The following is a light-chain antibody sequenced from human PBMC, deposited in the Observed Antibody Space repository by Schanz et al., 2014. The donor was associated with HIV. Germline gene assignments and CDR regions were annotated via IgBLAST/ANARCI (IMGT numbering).Light chain of an antibody. V-gene: IGLV2-14*03. CDR2: DVT. CDR1: STDIGDDNY. J-gene: IGLJ2*01. Sequence: QSALAQPASMSASPGQSVTISCVGSSTDIGDDNYVSWYQHHPGTSPKLLIYDVTVRPSGVSDRFAGSKSGNTASLRISGLRPEDEADYYCGTWDRTLSAFVFGGGTKLTVL. CDR3: GTWDRTLSAFV.